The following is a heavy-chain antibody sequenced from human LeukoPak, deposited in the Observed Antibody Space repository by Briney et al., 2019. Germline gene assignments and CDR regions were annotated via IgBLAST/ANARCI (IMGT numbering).Heavy chain of an antibody. CDR3: AKDRYGHYVGFSY. J-gene: IGHJ4*02. V-gene: IGHV3-23*01. Sequence: PGGSLRLSCAASGFTFSSYAMSWVRQAPGKGLEWVSAISDSGGSTYYADSVKGRFTISRDNSKNTLYLQMNSLRAEDTAVYYCAKDRYGHYVGFSYWGQGTLVTVSS. CDR2: ISDSGGST. CDR1: GFTFSSYA. D-gene: IGHD4-17*01.